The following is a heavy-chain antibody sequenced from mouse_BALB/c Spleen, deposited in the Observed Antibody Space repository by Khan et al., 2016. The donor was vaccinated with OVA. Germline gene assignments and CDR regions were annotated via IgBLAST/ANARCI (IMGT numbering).Heavy chain of an antibody. V-gene: IGHV1-9*01. CDR1: GYTFSSYW. D-gene: IGHD2-2*01. CDR3: ARGGYGGFAY. CDR2: ILPGCLSI. J-gene: IGHJ3*01. Sequence: QVQLQQSGADLMKPGASVKISCKAIGYTFSSYWIEWVKQRPGHGLEWIGDILPGCLSINYNEKFKGKATFSADTSSNTAYMQLSSLTSEDSAVYHGARGGYGGFAYWGQGTLVTVSA.